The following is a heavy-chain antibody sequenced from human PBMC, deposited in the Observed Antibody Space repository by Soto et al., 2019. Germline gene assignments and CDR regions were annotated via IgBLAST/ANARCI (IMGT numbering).Heavy chain of an antibody. D-gene: IGHD6-13*01. V-gene: IGHV6-1*01. CDR3: ARVQEGSSWYSYYYGMDV. CDR1: GDSVSSNSAA. Sequence: QTLSLTCAISGDSVSSNSAAWNWIRQSPSRGLEWLGRTYYRSKWYNDYAVSVKSRITINPDTSKNQFSLQLNSVTPEDTAVYYCARVQEGSSWYSYYYGMDVWGQGTTVTVSS. J-gene: IGHJ6*02. CDR2: TYYRSKWYN.